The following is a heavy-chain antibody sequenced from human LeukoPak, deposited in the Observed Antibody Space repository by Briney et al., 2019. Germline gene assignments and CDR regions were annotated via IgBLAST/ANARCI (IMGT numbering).Heavy chain of an antibody. V-gene: IGHV4-59*01. CDR2: IYYSGST. CDR1: GGSISSYY. Sequence: SETLSLTCTVSGGSISSYYWSWIRQPPGKGLEWIGYIYYSGSTNYNPSLKSRVTISVDTSKNQFSLKLNSVTAADTSVYYCGRDGGGYSSSIYFDYWGQGALVTASS. D-gene: IGHD6-6*01. J-gene: IGHJ4*02. CDR3: GRDGGGYSSSIYFDY.